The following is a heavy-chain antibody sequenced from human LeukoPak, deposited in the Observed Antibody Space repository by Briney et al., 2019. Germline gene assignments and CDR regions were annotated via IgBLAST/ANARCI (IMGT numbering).Heavy chain of an antibody. D-gene: IGHD1-7*01. J-gene: IGHJ4*02. CDR2: ISSSSSYI. CDR3: AREGNWNYVPFDY. V-gene: IGHV3-21*01. Sequence: GGSLRLSCAASGFTFSSYSMNWVRQAPGKGLEWVSSISSSSSYIYYADSVKGRFTISRDNAKNSLYLQMNSLRAEDTAEYYCAREGNWNYVPFDYWGQGTLVTVSS. CDR1: GFTFSSYS.